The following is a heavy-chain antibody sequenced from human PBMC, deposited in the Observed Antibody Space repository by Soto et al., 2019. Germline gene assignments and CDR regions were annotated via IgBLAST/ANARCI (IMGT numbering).Heavy chain of an antibody. CDR3: AHRRTYGSGSYSFAY. J-gene: IGHJ4*02. CDR1: GFSLSTSGVG. Sequence: QITLKESGPTLVKPTQTLTLTCTFSGFSLSTSGVGVAWIRQPPGKALEWLALIYWDDDKRYSPSLKSRLTITKDTSKNQVVLTMTNIDPVDTATYYCAHRRTYGSGSYSFAYWGQGTLVTVSS. CDR2: IYWDDDK. D-gene: IGHD3-10*01. V-gene: IGHV2-5*02.